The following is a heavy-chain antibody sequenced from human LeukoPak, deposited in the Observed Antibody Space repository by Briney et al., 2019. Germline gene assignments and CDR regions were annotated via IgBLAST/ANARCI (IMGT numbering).Heavy chain of an antibody. J-gene: IGHJ2*01. Sequence: SETLSLTCTVSGGSISGSSYSWGWIRQPPGKGLEWIGSIYYTGSTHYNPSLKSRVTISVDTSKNQFSLKLSSVTAADTAVYYCAKGIAAAAIQSHFDLWGRGTLVTVSS. CDR3: AKGIAAAAIQSHFDL. CDR1: GGSISGSSYS. V-gene: IGHV4-39*01. D-gene: IGHD6-13*01. CDR2: IYYTGST.